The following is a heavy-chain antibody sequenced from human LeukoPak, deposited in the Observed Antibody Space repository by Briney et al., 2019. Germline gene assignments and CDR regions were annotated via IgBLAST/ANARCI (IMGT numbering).Heavy chain of an antibody. J-gene: IGHJ6*02. CDR1: GGSISSYY. D-gene: IGHD5-24*01. CDR2: IYYSGST. V-gene: IGHV4-59*01. Sequence: SETPSLTCTVYGGSISSYYWSWVRQPPGKGLEWIGYIYYSGSTNYNPSLKSRVTISVDTSKNQFSLKLSSVTAADTAVYYCARGSRDGYNYSYYYGMDVWGQGTTVTVSS. CDR3: ARGSRDGYNYSYYYGMDV.